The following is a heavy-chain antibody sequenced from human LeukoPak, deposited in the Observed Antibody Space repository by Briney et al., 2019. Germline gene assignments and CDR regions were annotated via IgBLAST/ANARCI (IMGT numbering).Heavy chain of an antibody. CDR3: ARGYYYDSSRVGAFDI. V-gene: IGHV5-51*01. J-gene: IGHJ3*02. D-gene: IGHD3-22*01. CDR1: GYRFTSYW. CDR2: IYPGDSDT. Sequence: GESLKISCKGSGYRFTSYWIGWVRQMPGKGLEWMGIIYPGDSDTRYSPSFQGQVTISADKSISTAYLQWSSLKASDTAMYYCARGYYYDSSRVGAFDIWGQGTMVTVSS.